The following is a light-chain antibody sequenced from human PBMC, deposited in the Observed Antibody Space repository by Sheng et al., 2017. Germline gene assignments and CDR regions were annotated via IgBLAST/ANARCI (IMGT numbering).Light chain of an antibody. Sequence: EVVMTQSPATLSVSPGKRATLSCRASQSVSNNLAWYQQKPGQAPRLLMYGASTRAAGVPARFSGSGSGTEFTLTISGLQSEDFAVYYCQQFIDWPITFGQGTRLEIK. CDR1: QSVSNN. J-gene: IGKJ5*01. CDR3: QQFIDWPIT. V-gene: IGKV3-15*01. CDR2: GAS.